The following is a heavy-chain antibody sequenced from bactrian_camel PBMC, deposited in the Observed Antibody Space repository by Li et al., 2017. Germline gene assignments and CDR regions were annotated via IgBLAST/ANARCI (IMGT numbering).Heavy chain of an antibody. V-gene: IGHV3S55*01. CDR1: GYTYSRYG. Sequence: HVQLVESGGGSVQAGGSLRLSCAASGYTYSRYGMGWFRQAPGKERELVLRISRGGTTDMADSVKGRFTISQDKAMKKVYLQMNSLKTEDTALYYCTITRCTGGRYWGQGTQVTVS. CDR2: ISRGGTT. J-gene: IGHJ4*01. CDR3: TITRCTGGRY. D-gene: IGHD3*01.